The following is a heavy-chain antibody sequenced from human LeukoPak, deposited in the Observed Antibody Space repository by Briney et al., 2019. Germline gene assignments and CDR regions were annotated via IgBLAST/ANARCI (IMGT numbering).Heavy chain of an antibody. D-gene: IGHD3-10*01. CDR1: GFTFSTYG. J-gene: IGHJ4*02. V-gene: IGHV3-30*02. CDR2: IRYDGSNK. Sequence: PGGSLRLSCAASGFTFSTYGMHWVRQAPGKGLEWVAFIRYDGSNKYYADSVKGRFTISRDNSKNTLYLQMNSLRVEDTAVYYCARDRFYGSGSYAHFDYWGQGTLVTVSS. CDR3: ARDRFYGSGSYAHFDY.